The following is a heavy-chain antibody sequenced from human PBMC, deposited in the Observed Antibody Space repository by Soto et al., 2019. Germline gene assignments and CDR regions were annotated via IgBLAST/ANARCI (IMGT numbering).Heavy chain of an antibody. CDR1: GGSISSSSYY. CDR3: ARKGGYCSGGSCYPIFRYGDYDSLDY. CDR2: IYYSGST. D-gene: IGHD2-15*01. Sequence: SETLSLTCTVSGGSISSSSYYWGWIRQPPGKGLEWIGSIYYSGSTYYNPSLKSRVTISVDTSKNQFSLKLSSVTAADTAVYYCARKGGYCSGGSCYPIFRYGDYDSLDYWGQGTLVTVSS. V-gene: IGHV4-39*01. J-gene: IGHJ4*02.